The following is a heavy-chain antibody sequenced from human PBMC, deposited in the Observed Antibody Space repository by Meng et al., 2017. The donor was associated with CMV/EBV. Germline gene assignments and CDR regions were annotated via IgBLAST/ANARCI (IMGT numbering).Heavy chain of an antibody. CDR1: GGSISSSSYY. V-gene: IGHV4-39*01. D-gene: IGHD2-2*02. CDR2: IYYSGST. Sequence: GSLRLSCTVSGGSISSSSYYWGWIRQPPGKGLEWIGSIYYSGSTYYNPSLKSRVTISVDTSKNQFSLKLSSVTAADTAVYYCASPYCSSTSCYTGNWFDPWGQGTLVTVS. J-gene: IGHJ5*02. CDR3: ASPYCSSTSCYTGNWFDP.